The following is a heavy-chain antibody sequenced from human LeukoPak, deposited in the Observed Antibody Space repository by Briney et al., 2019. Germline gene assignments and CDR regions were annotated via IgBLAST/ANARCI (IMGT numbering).Heavy chain of an antibody. CDR2: ISGSGGST. D-gene: IGHD4-17*01. J-gene: IGHJ4*02. Sequence: GGSLRLSCAVSGLTFSSPWMDWVRQAPGKGLEWVSAISGSGGSTYYADSVKGRFTISRDNSKNTLYLQMNSLRAEDTAVYYCAKLGGDRDFDYWGQGTLVTVSS. CDR1: GLTFSSPW. CDR3: AKLGGDRDFDY. V-gene: IGHV3-23*01.